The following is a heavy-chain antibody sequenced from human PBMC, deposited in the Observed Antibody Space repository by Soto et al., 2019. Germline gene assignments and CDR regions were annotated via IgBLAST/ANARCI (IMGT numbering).Heavy chain of an antibody. CDR3: ARAPVGLDTISYFDY. CDR2: IYNGGST. Sequence: SETLSLTCTVSGDSVSSVGFHWAWLRRPPGKGLEWIGYIYNGGSTYYRPSLESRMHMSLDATRNRYSLRLTSVTAADTAVYFCARAPVGLDTISYFDYWGQEKLVTVSS. V-gene: IGHV4-30-4*01. CDR1: GDSVSSVGFH. D-gene: IGHD3-3*01. J-gene: IGHJ4*02.